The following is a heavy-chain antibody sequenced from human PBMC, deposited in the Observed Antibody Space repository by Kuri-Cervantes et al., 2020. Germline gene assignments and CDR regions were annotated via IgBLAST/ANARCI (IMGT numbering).Heavy chain of an antibody. Sequence: SETLSLTCTVSGGSISSRSYYWGWIRQPPGKGLEWIGCIYYSGSINCNPSLKSRVTISIDTSKHQFSLKLNSVTAADTAVYYCARDWRGSGDQYPFDLRGRGTLVTVSS. D-gene: IGHD6-19*01. J-gene: IGHJ2*01. V-gene: IGHV4-39*07. CDR2: IYYSGSI. CDR3: ARDWRGSGDQYPFDL. CDR1: GGSISSRSYY.